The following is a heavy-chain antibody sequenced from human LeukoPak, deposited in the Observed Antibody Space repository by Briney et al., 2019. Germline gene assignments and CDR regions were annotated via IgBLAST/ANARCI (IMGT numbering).Heavy chain of an antibody. V-gene: IGHV4-59*01. CDR2: IHGSGTT. D-gene: IGHD3-22*01. CDR3: ARGYYYDSSGFDY. J-gene: IGHJ4*02. Sequence: PSETLSLTCTVSGGSIGSSYWSWIRQPPGKGLEWIGYIHGSGTTNYNPSLKSRVIISVDTSKNQFYLKLSSVTAADTAVYYCARGYYYDSSGFDYWGQGTLVTVSS. CDR1: GGSIGSSY.